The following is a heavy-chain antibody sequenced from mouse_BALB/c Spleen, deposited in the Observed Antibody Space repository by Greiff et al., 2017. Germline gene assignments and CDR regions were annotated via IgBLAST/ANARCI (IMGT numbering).Heavy chain of an antibody. CDR2: IDPETGGT. CDR1: GYTFTDYE. J-gene: IGHJ3*01. Sequence: QVHVKQSGAELVRPGASVTLSCKASGYTFTDYEMHWVKQTPVHGLEWIGAIDPETGGTAYNQKFKGKATLTADKSSSTAYMELRSLTSEDSAVYYCSLFAYWGQGTLVTVSA. V-gene: IGHV1-15*01. CDR3: SLFAY.